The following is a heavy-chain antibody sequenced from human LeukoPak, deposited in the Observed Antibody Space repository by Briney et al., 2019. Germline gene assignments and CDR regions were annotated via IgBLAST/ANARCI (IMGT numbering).Heavy chain of an antibody. D-gene: IGHD5-18*01. CDR2: IKSKVDGGTT. V-gene: IGHV3-15*01. Sequence: PGGSLRLSCAASGFTFSSYEMNWVRQAPGKGLEWVGRIKSKVDGGTTYYAAPVKGRFAISRDDSQNTVYLELNSLETEDTAVYFCSTGGYFIDYWGQGTLVTVSS. CDR1: GFTFSSYE. CDR3: STGGYFIDY. J-gene: IGHJ4*02.